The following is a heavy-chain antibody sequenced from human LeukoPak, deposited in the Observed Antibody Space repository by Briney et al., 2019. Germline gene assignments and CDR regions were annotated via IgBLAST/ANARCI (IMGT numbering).Heavy chain of an antibody. J-gene: IGHJ3*02. CDR3: ARDQNPPASDDAFDI. D-gene: IGHD6-25*01. CDR2: INPNSGGT. Sequence: ASVKVSCKASGYTFTGYYMHWVRQAPGQGLEWMGWINPNSGGTNYAQKFQGRVTMTRDTSISTAYMELSRLRSDDTAVYYCARDQNPPASDDAFDIWGQGTMVTVSS. V-gene: IGHV1-2*02. CDR1: GYTFTGYY.